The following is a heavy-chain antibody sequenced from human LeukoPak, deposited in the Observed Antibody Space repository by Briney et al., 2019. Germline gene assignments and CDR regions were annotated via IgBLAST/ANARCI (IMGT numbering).Heavy chain of an antibody. Sequence: GASVKVSCKSSGYTFTGYYIHWVRQAPGQGLEWMGWINPNSGDTKYAQKFQGRVTVTRDKSISTAYMELSRLTPDDTAVYYCARGYDSGGYYLPDHWGQGTLVTVSS. D-gene: IGHD3-22*01. CDR3: ARGYDSGGYYLPDH. CDR2: INPNSGDT. J-gene: IGHJ4*02. V-gene: IGHV1-2*02. CDR1: GYTFTGYY.